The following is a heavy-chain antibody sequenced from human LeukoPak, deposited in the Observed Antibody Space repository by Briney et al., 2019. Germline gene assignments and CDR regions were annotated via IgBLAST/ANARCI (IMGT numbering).Heavy chain of an antibody. CDR2: IYYSGST. CDR3: ARSGYDKPLYYFDY. V-gene: IGHV4-39*01. Sequence: SETLSLACTVSGGSISSSSYYWGWIRQPPGKGLEWIGSIYYSGSTYYNPSLKSRVTISVDTSKNQFSLKLSSVTAADTAVYYCARSGYDKPLYYFDYWGQGTLVTVSS. D-gene: IGHD5-12*01. J-gene: IGHJ4*02. CDR1: GGSISSSSYY.